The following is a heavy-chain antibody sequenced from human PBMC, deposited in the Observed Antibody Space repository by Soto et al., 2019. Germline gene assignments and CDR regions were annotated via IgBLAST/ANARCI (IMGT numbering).Heavy chain of an antibody. V-gene: IGHV3-48*01. D-gene: IGHD5-12*01. CDR3: AKDNGYDAATLDY. Sequence: GGSLRLSCAASGFTFGSYAMGWFGQGPGKGLEWVSYISDSSTIYYADSVKGRFTISRDNAKNSLYLQMNSLRAEDTAMYYCAKDNGYDAATLDYWGQGTPVTVSS. CDR1: GFTFGSYA. CDR2: ISDSSTI. J-gene: IGHJ4*02.